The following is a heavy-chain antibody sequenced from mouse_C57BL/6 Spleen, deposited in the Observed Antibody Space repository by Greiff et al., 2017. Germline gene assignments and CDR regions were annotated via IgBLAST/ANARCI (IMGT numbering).Heavy chain of an antibody. D-gene: IGHD3-1*01. J-gene: IGHJ2*01. Sequence: QVQLQQSGAELVRPGASVPLSCKASGYTFTDYEMHWVKQTPVHGLEWIGAIDPETGGTAYNQKFKGEAILTADKSSSTAYMELRSLTSEASAVYYCTRRARALYYFGYWGQGTTLTVAS. CDR1: GYTFTDYE. V-gene: IGHV1-15*01. CDR2: IDPETGGT. CDR3: TRRARALYYFGY.